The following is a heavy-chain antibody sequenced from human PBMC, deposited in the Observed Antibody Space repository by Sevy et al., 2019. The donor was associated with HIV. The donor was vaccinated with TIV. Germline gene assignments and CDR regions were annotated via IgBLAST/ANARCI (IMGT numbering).Heavy chain of an antibody. CDR3: TTYLGYCRSTSCHYYFDN. J-gene: IGHJ4*02. CDR1: GFTFSGSA. Sequence: GESLKISCAASGFTFSGSALHWVRQASGKGLEWVGRIRMKANSYATAYAASVKGRFTISRDDSKNSACLQMNSLKTEDTAVYYCTTYLGYCRSTSCHYYFDNWGQGTLVTVSS. CDR2: IRMKANSYAT. V-gene: IGHV3-73*01. D-gene: IGHD2-2*03.